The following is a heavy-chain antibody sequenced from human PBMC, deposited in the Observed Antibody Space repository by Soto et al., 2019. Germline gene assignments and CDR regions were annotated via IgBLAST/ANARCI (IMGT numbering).Heavy chain of an antibody. J-gene: IGHJ4*02. Sequence: EVQLLESGGGLVQPGGSLRLSCAASGFTFSSYAMSWVRQAPGKGLEWVSAISGSGGSTYYADSVKGRFTISRDNSKNTLYLQMNSLRAEDTAVYFCAKPDRYSSSWYRGSRGRPFDYWGQGTLVTVSS. CDR2: ISGSGGST. V-gene: IGHV3-23*01. D-gene: IGHD6-13*01. CDR1: GFTFSSYA. CDR3: AKPDRYSSSWYRGSRGRPFDY.